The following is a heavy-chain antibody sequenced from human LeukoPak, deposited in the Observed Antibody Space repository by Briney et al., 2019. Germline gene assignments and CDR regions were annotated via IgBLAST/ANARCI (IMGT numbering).Heavy chain of an antibody. CDR1: GGSFSGYY. D-gene: IGHD6-19*01. CDR2: INHSGGT. J-gene: IGHJ4*02. Sequence: SETLSLTCAVYGGSFSGYYWSWIRQPPGKGLEWIGEINHSGGTNYNPSLKSRVTISVDTSKNQFSLKLSSVTAADTAVYYCARAKRSGGWYFGLLDYWGQGTLVTVSS. V-gene: IGHV4-34*01. CDR3: ARAKRSGGWYFGLLDY.